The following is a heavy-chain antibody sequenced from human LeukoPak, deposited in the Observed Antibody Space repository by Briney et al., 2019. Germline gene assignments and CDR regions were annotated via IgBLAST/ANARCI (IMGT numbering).Heavy chain of an antibody. D-gene: IGHD3-10*01. CDR3: AKDPNGFGDPQFLFDI. CDR2: ISGSGGST. V-gene: IGHV3-23*01. J-gene: IGHJ3*02. Sequence: GGSLRLSCAASGFTFSSYAMSWVRQAPGKGLEWVSAISGSGGSTYYADSVKGRFTISRDNSKNTLYLQMNSLRAEDTAVYYCAKDPNGFGDPQFLFDIWGQGTMVTVSS. CDR1: GFTFSSYA.